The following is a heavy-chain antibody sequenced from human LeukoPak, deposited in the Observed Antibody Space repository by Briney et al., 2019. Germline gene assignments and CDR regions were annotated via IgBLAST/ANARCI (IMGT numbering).Heavy chain of an antibody. J-gene: IGHJ4*02. CDR1: GFTFSDYS. D-gene: IGHD3-10*01. CDR2: ISSGGISI. Sequence: GGALRLSCAASGFTFSDYSMSWIRQAPGKGLEWVSYISSGGISIYYADSVKGRFNISRDNAKNSLSLQMNSLRGEETAVYYSARARGYYGAGDHWGQGTLVDVSS. V-gene: IGHV3-11*01. CDR3: ARARGYYGAGDH.